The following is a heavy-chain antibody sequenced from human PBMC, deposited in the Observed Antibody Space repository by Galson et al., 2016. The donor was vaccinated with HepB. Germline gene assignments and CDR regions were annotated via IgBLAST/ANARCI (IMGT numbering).Heavy chain of an antibody. CDR2: IDPSGVTT. V-gene: IGHV1-46*01. CDR3: ARDNSNSGAVAWWFDP. D-gene: IGHD1-20*01. Sequence: SVKVSCKASGFSFTRHWMHWVRQAPGQGLEWMGIIDPSGVTTSYAPRFQGRVTLTRDPSTSTAYLELSSLRSEDTAVYYCARDNSNSGAVAWWFDPWGQGTLVGVSS. J-gene: IGHJ5*02. CDR1: GFSFTRHW.